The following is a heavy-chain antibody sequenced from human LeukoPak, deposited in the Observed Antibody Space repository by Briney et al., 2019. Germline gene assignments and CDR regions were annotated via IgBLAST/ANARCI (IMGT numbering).Heavy chain of an antibody. V-gene: IGHV3-9*01. Sequence: GGSLRLSCAASGFTFDDYAMHWVRQAPGKGLEWVSGISWNSGSIGYADSVKGRFTISRDNAKDSLYLQMNSLRAEDTAVYYCARDYKGLSEYWGQGTLVTVSS. D-gene: IGHD1-1*01. CDR1: GFTFDDYA. CDR2: ISWNSGSI. J-gene: IGHJ4*02. CDR3: ARDYKGLSEY.